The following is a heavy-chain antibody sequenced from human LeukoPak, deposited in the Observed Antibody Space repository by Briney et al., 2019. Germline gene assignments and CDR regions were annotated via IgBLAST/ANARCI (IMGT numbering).Heavy chain of an antibody. CDR3: ARDLLRDFGTHYYYYMDV. Sequence: ASVKVSCKASGYTFTSYYMHWVRYAPGQGLEWMGIINPSGGSTSYAQKFQGRVTMTRDMSTSTVYMELRSLRSEDTAVYYCARDLLRDFGTHYYYYMDVWGKGTTVTVSS. D-gene: IGHD6-13*01. CDR2: INPSGGST. CDR1: GYTFTSYY. J-gene: IGHJ6*03. V-gene: IGHV1-46*01.